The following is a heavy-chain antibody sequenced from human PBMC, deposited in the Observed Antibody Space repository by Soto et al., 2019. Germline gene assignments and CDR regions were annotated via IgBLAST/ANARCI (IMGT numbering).Heavy chain of an antibody. CDR1: GFTFSNAW. CDR3: TTAYYYDSSGYYDYYYYGMDV. Sequence: PGGSLRLSCAASGFTFSNAWMNWVRQAPGKGLEWVGRIKSKTDGGTTDYAAPVKGRFTISRDDSKNTLYLQMNSLKTEDTAVYYCTTAYYYDSSGYYDYYYYGMDVWGQGTTVTVSS. D-gene: IGHD3-22*01. V-gene: IGHV3-15*07. CDR2: IKSKTDGGTT. J-gene: IGHJ6*02.